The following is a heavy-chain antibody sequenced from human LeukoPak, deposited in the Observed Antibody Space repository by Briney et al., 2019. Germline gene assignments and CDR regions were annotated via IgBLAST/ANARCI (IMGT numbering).Heavy chain of an antibody. CDR1: GGSFSGYY. D-gene: IGHD2-2*01. CDR3: ARLRPVVPAAMACFDY. CDR2: INHSGST. Sequence: NPSETLSLTCAVYGGSFSGYYWSWIRQPPGKGLEWIGEINHSGSTNYNPSLKSRVTISVDTSKNQFSLKLSSVTAADTAVYYCARLRPVVPAAMACFDYWGQGTLVTVSS. J-gene: IGHJ4*02. V-gene: IGHV4-34*01.